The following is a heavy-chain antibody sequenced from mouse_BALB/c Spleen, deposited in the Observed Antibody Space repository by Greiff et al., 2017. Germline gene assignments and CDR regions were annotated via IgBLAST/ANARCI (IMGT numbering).Heavy chain of an antibody. D-gene: IGHD1-1*01. J-gene: IGHJ1*01. CDR2: IYPGSGST. Sequence: QVQLQQSGPELVKPGASVKMSCKASGYTFTDYVISWVKQRTGQGLEWIGEIYPGSGSTYYNEKFKGKATLTAVKSSNTAYMQLCSLTSEDSAVYFCASPPHYYGSSPYWYFDVWGAGTTVTVSS. CDR3: ASPPHYYGSSPYWYFDV. V-gene: IGHV1-77*01. CDR1: GYTFTDYV.